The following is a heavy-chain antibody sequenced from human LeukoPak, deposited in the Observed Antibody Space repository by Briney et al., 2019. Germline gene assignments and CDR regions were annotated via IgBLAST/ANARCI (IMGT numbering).Heavy chain of an antibody. Sequence: GGSLRLSCAASGFSVSSIYMNWVRQAPGKGLEWVSVIYSDGTTYYADSVKGRFTISRDDSKSTLYLHMNSLRAEDTAVYYCARAPNWRFDHWGQGTLVTVSS. CDR3: ARAPNWRFDH. J-gene: IGHJ4*02. CDR1: GFSVSSIY. V-gene: IGHV3-53*01. D-gene: IGHD1-1*01. CDR2: IYSDGTT.